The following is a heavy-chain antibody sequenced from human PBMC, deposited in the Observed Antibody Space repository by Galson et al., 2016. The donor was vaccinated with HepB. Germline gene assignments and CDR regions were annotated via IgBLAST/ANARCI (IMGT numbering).Heavy chain of an antibody. CDR3: ATPLGDGYNPGFYYYYGLDV. CDR1: GYYFATYY. V-gene: IGHV1-46*01. D-gene: IGHD5-24*01. J-gene: IGHJ6*02. Sequence: SVKVSCKASGYYFATYYMHWVRQDPGQGLKWMGMTNAGGGGTMSAQKFQGRVTMTRDTSTTTVYMELSSLTSEDTAVYYCATPLGDGYNPGFYYYYGLDVWGQGTTVTVSS. CDR2: TNAGGGGT.